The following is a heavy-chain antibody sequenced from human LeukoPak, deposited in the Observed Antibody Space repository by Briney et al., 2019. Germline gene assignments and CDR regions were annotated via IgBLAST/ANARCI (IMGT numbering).Heavy chain of an antibody. Sequence: GGSLRLSCAASGFTFSSYAMHWVRQAPGKGLEWVAVISYDGSNKYYADSVKGRFTISRDNSKNTLYLQMNSLRAEDTAVYYCARGDSSIWTGSFDYWGQGTLVTVSS. J-gene: IGHJ4*02. V-gene: IGHV3-30*04. CDR3: ARGDSSIWTGSFDY. CDR2: ISYDGSNK. CDR1: GFTFSSYA. D-gene: IGHD6-13*01.